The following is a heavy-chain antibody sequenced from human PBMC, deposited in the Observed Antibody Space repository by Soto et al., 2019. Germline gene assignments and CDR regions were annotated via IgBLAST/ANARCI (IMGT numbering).Heavy chain of an antibody. Sequence: GESLRLSCAASGFTVSSNYMSWVRQAPGKGLEWVSVIYSGGSTYYADSVKGRFTISRDNSKNTLYLQMNSLRAEDTAVYYCARVFKGVVPAAISYYYYGMDVWGQGTTVTV. CDR3: ARVFKGVVPAAISYYYYGMDV. J-gene: IGHJ6*02. CDR1: GFTVSSNY. V-gene: IGHV3-53*01. D-gene: IGHD2-2*02. CDR2: IYSGGST.